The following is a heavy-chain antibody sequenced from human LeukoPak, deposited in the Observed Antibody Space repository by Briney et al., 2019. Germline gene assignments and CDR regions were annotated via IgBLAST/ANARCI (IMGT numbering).Heavy chain of an antibody. CDR3: ARGRGRWLQLQGAFDI. D-gene: IGHD5-24*01. CDR2: MNPNSGNT. V-gene: IGHV1-8*01. Sequence: ASVKASCKASGYTFTSYDINWVRQATGQGLEWMGWMNPNSGNTGYAQKFQGRVTMTRNTSISTAYMELSSLRSEDTAVYYCARGRGRWLQLQGAFDIWGQGTMVTVSS. J-gene: IGHJ3*02. CDR1: GYTFTSYD.